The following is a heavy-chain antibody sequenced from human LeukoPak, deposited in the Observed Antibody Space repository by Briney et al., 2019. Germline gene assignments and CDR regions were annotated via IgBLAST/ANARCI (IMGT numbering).Heavy chain of an antibody. D-gene: IGHD1-26*01. Sequence: PGGSLRLSCAASGFTFSSYAMHWVRQAPGKGLEWVAVISYDGSNKYYADSVKGRFTISRDNSKNTAYLQMISLRAEDTAVYYCAKRSGINYGYFDSWGQGALVTVSS. V-gene: IGHV3-30*04. CDR3: AKRSGINYGYFDS. CDR2: ISYDGSNK. CDR1: GFTFSSYA. J-gene: IGHJ4*02.